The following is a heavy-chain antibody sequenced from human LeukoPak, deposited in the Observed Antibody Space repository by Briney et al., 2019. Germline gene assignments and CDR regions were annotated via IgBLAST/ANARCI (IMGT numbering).Heavy chain of an antibody. D-gene: IGHD3-10*02. V-gene: IGHV3-48*04. J-gene: IGHJ6*04. Sequence: PGGSLRLSCAGSGFNFTSYSMNWVRQAPGKGLEWISFITGSSRAIYYADSVKGRFTISRDNARNSLYLQMNSLRAEDTAVYYCAELGITMIGGVWGKGTTVTISS. CDR3: AELGITMIGGV. CDR1: GFNFTSYS. CDR2: ITGSSRAI.